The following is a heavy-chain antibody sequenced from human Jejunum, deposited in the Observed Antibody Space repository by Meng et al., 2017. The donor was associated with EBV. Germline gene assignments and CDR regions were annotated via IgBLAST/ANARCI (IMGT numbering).Heavy chain of an antibody. CDR3: ARDRGTAREFDI. V-gene: IGHV4-59*01. CDR2: VFNRGSS. J-gene: IGHJ4*02. Sequence: VQPAESGPGLVKPSETLSLTCNVSGASYSDYNWSWIRQSPGKGLEWIGFVFNRGSSNYNPSLRSRVAMSLDTSRNKFSLKLNSVTAADTAVYYCARDRGTAREFDIWGQGTLVTVSS. D-gene: IGHD3-10*01. CDR1: GASYSDYN.